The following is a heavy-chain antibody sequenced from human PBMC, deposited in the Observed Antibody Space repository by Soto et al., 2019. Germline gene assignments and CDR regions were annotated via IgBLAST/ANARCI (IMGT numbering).Heavy chain of an antibody. V-gene: IGHV1-3*05. CDR1: GYTFTSYA. CDR2: INAGNGNT. J-gene: IGHJ1*01. D-gene: IGHD6-13*01. Sequence: QVQLVQSGAEEKKPGASVRVSCKASGYTFTSYAMHWVRQAPGQRLEWMGWINAGNGNTKYSQNFQGRVTITSDTSASTAYMELSSLISEDTAVYYCASGYGAPADYFQHWGQGTLVTVSS. CDR3: ASGYGAPADYFQH.